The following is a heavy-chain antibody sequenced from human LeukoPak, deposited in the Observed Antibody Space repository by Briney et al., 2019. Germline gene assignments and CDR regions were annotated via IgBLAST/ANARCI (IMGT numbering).Heavy chain of an antibody. Sequence: ASVKVSCKASGYTFTGYYMHWVRQAPGLGLEWMGWINPNSGGTNYAQKFQGRVTMTRDTSISTAYMELSRLRSDDTAVYYCARVPPPAGGPDYYFDYWGQGTLVTVSS. V-gene: IGHV1-2*02. J-gene: IGHJ4*02. CDR3: ARVPPPAGGPDYYFDY. D-gene: IGHD3-10*01. CDR2: INPNSGGT. CDR1: GYTFTGYY.